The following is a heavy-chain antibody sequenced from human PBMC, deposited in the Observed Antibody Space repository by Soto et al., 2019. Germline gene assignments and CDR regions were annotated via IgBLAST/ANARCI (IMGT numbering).Heavy chain of an antibody. CDR1: GAPIRSHY. J-gene: IGHJ5*02. V-gene: IGHV4-59*08. CDR2: IYYSGRA. CDR3: ARQGWLPGWFYP. Sequence: QVQRQESGPGLVKPSESLSLTCSVSGAPIRSHYWSWFRQPPGKGLEWIGYIYYSGRATYNPSLKSRVTISVDTSKNQFSLNLTSVTAADTAIYYCARQGWLPGWFYPWGQGTLVTVSS. D-gene: IGHD5-12*01.